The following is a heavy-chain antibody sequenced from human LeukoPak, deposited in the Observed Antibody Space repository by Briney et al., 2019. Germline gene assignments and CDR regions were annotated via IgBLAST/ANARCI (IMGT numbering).Heavy chain of an antibody. D-gene: IGHD2-2*01. J-gene: IGHJ4*02. Sequence: GGSLRLSCAASGFTFSNYAMNWVRQAPGKGLEWVSVISDTGGSTYYADSVKGRFTISRDNSKNTLYLQMNSLRVEDTAVYYCAKASLQYGVGTSYWGQGTLVTVYS. V-gene: IGHV3-23*01. CDR2: ISDTGGST. CDR1: GFTFSNYA. CDR3: AKASLQYGVGTSY.